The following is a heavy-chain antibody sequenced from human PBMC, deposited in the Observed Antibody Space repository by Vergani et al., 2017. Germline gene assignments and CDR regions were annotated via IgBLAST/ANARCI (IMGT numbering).Heavy chain of an antibody. J-gene: IGHJ6*03. Sequence: LQLQESDSRLVNPSQTLSLTCTLSGDAISRDTYSWNWVRQPPGKPLEWIGSVYYSGTTYYNPSLGSRVTMSIDKSKNHFSLTLTSVTAADSAFYFCARGQTGYSRDWSTYFFYMDVWGKGTTVTVSS. V-gene: IGHV4-30-2*01. CDR3: ARGQTGYSRDWSTYFFYMDV. CDR2: VYYSGTT. D-gene: IGHD3/OR15-3a*01. CDR1: GDAISRDTYS.